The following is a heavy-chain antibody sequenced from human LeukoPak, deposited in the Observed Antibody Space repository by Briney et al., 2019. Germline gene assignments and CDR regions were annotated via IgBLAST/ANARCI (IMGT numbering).Heavy chain of an antibody. CDR3: ARVLLWFGESDWYFDL. Sequence: SQTLSLTCTVSGGSISSGDYYWSWIRQPPGKGLEWIGYIYYSGSTYYNPSLKSRVTISVDTSKNQFSLKLSSVTAADTAVYYCARVLLWFGESDWYFDLWGRGTLVTVSS. V-gene: IGHV4-30-4*01. CDR2: IYYSGST. J-gene: IGHJ2*01. CDR1: GGSISSGDYY. D-gene: IGHD3-10*01.